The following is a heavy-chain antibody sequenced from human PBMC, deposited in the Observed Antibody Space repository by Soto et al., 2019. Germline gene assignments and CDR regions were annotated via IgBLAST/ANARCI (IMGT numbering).Heavy chain of an antibody. CDR2: ISSSSSYI. J-gene: IGHJ6*02. CDR3: ASATWGGDSYGMDG. Sequence: EVQLVESGGGLVKPGGSLRLSCAASGFTFSSYSMNWVRQPPGKGLEWVSSISSSSSYIYYADSVTGRFTISRDNAKTSLYLQMNSLRAEDTAVYYCASATWGGDSYGMDGWGHGTTVTVS. D-gene: IGHD2-21*02. V-gene: IGHV3-21*01. CDR1: GFTFSSYS.